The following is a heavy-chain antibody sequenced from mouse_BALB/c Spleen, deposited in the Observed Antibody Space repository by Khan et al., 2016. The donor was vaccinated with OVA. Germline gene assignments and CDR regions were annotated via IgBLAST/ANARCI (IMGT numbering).Heavy chain of an antibody. J-gene: IGHJ4*01. D-gene: IGHD1-1*01. CDR1: GFSLTSYG. CDR3: ARFTPDYYSMDY. Sequence: QVQLKESGPGLVAPSQSLSITCTVSGFSLTSYGVNWVRQPPGKGLEWLGVIWGDGNTNYHSALISRLIISKDNSKSQVFLKLKRLQTDDTATYYCARFTPDYYSMDYWGQGTSVTVSA. CDR2: IWGDGNT. V-gene: IGHV2-3*01.